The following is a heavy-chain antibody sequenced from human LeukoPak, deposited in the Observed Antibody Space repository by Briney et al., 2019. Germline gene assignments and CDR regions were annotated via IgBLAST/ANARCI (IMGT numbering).Heavy chain of an antibody. J-gene: IGHJ4*02. CDR2: ISSSSSTI. Sequence: GGSLRLSCAASGFTFDDYGMSWVRQAPGKGLEWVSYISSSSSTIYYADSVKGRFTISRDNAKNSLYLQMNSLRAEDTAVYYCARDFRRRLYDSSAYHPYWGQGTLVTVSS. CDR3: ARDFRRRLYDSSAYHPY. CDR1: GFTFDDYG. D-gene: IGHD3-22*01. V-gene: IGHV3-48*01.